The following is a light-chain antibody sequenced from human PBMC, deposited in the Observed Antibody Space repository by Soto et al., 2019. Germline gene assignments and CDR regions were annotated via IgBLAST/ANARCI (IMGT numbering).Light chain of an antibody. V-gene: IGKV3-15*01. CDR3: QQYNDWWT. J-gene: IGKJ1*01. CDR1: QSVSSD. Sequence: EIVMTQSPATLSVSPGERATLSCRASQSVSSDLAWYQQKPGQAPSLLIYGASTRATGMPARFSGSGSGTEFTLTISGLQSEDSAVYYCQQYNDWWTFGQGTKVEIK. CDR2: GAS.